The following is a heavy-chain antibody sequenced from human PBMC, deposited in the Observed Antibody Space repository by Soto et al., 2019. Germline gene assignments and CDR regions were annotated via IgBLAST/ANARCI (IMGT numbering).Heavy chain of an antibody. CDR1: GYTFTSYY. D-gene: IGHD3-10*01. Sequence: VASVKVSCKASGYTFTSYYMHWVRQAPGQGLEWMGIINPSGGSTSYAQKFQGRVTMTRDTSTSTVYMELSSLRSEDTAVYYCARERKLYYGSGSESRGNMDVWGKGTTVTVSS. J-gene: IGHJ6*03. V-gene: IGHV1-46*03. CDR2: INPSGGST. CDR3: ARERKLYYGSGSESRGNMDV.